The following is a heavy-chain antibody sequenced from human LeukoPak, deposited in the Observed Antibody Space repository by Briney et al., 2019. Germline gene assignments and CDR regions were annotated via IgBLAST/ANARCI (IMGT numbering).Heavy chain of an antibody. Sequence: PGGSLRLSCAASGFTFSSYGMSWVRQAPGKGLEWVSAISGSGGSTYYADSVKGRFTISRDNSKNTLYLQMNSLRAEDTAVYYCAKATSGYYFFDYWGQGTLVTVSS. V-gene: IGHV3-23*01. CDR3: AKATSGYYFFDY. CDR2: ISGSGGST. CDR1: GFTFSSYG. J-gene: IGHJ4*02. D-gene: IGHD3-22*01.